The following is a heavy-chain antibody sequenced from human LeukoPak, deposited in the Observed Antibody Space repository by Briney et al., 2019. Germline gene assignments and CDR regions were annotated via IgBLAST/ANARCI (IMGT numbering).Heavy chain of an antibody. CDR1: GFTFSSYW. D-gene: IGHD6-19*01. J-gene: IGHJ6*02. CDR2: INQDGSEK. Sequence: PGGSLRLSCAASGFTFSSYWMSWVRQAPGKGLEWVANINQDGSEKYYVDSVKGRFTISRDNAKNSLYLQMNSLRAEDTAVYYCARKRVVYRSDWYGGSHYYYGMDVWGQGTTVTVSS. CDR3: ARKRVVYRSDWYGGSHYYYGMDV. V-gene: IGHV3-7*01.